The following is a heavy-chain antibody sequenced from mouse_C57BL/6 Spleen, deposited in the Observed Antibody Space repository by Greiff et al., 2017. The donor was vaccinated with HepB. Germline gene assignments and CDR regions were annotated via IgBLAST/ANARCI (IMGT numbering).Heavy chain of an antibody. Sequence: QVQLKESGPELVKPGASVKISCKASGYAFSSSWMNWVKQRPGKGLEWIGRIYPGDGDTNYNGKFKGKATLTAEKSSSTAYMQLSSLTSEDSAVYFCARGGGGYYEGFAYWGQGTLVTVSA. V-gene: IGHV1-82*01. CDR2: IYPGDGDT. CDR3: ARGGGGYYEGFAY. CDR1: GYAFSSSW. D-gene: IGHD2-3*01. J-gene: IGHJ3*01.